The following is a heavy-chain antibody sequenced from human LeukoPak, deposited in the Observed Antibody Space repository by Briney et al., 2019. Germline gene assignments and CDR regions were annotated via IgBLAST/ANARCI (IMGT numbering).Heavy chain of an antibody. Sequence: GGSLRLSCAASGFTFSSYGMHWVRQAPGKGLEWVAVISYDGSNKYYADSVKGRFTISRDNSKNTLYLQMNSLRAEDTAVYYCARLSGYGDCFDYWGQGTLVTVSS. CDR3: ARLSGYGDCFDY. CDR1: GFTFSSYG. D-gene: IGHD4-17*01. CDR2: ISYDGSNK. V-gene: IGHV3-30*03. J-gene: IGHJ4*02.